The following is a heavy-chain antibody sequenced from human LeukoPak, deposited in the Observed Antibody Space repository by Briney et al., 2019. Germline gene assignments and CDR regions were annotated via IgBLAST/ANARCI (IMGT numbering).Heavy chain of an antibody. J-gene: IGHJ4*02. Sequence: GGSLRLSCAASGFTFSNYNMNWVRQAPGKGLEWVSSISSSSSYIYYADSVKGRFTISRDNAKNSLYLQMHSLRAEDTAVYYCARDYRARLDYWGQGTLVTVSS. CDR3: ARDYRARLDY. V-gene: IGHV3-21*01. CDR2: ISSSSSYI. CDR1: GFTFSNYN.